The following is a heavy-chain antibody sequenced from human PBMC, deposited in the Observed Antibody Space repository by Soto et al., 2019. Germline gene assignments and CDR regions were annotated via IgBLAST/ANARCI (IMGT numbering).Heavy chain of an antibody. CDR1: GFTFSSYE. CDR2: ISSSGSTI. CDR3: ARDRAMATIYYYYGMEV. Sequence: GWSLRLSCAASGFTFSSYEMNWVRQAPGKGLEWVSYISSSGSTIYYADSVKGRFTISRDNAKNSLYLQMNSLRAEDTAVYYCARDRAMATIYYYYGMEVWGQGTKVTVSS. V-gene: IGHV3-48*03. J-gene: IGHJ6*02. D-gene: IGHD5-12*01.